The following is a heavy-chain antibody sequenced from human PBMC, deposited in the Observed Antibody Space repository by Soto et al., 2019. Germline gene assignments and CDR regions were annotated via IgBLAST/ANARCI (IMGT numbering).Heavy chain of an antibody. Sequence: SETLSLTCTVSGGSVSSGSYYWSWIRQPPGKGLEWIGYIYYSGSTNYNPSLKSRVTISVDTSKNQFSLKLSSVTAADTAVYYCASRGSGSYTGDAFDIWGQGTMVTVSS. D-gene: IGHD1-26*01. V-gene: IGHV4-61*01. CDR2: IYYSGST. CDR1: GGSVSSGSYY. J-gene: IGHJ3*02. CDR3: ASRGSGSYTGDAFDI.